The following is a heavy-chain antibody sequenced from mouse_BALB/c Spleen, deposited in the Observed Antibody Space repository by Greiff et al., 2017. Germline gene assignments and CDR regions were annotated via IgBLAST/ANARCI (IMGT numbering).Heavy chain of an antibody. V-gene: IGHV1S29*02. CDR3: ARSYDYDRGFAD. J-gene: IGHJ3*01. D-gene: IGHD2-4*01. CDR1: GFTFTDYN. CDR2: IYPYNGGT. Sequence: VQLQQPGAELVKPGASVKISCKASGFTFTDYNMHWVKQSHGKSLEWIGYIYPYNGGTGYNQKFTSKATLTVDNSSSTAYMELRSLTAEDSAVYDCARSYDYDRGFADWGQGTLGTVAA.